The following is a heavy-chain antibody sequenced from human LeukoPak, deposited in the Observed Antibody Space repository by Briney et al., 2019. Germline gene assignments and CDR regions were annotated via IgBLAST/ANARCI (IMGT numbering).Heavy chain of an antibody. CDR1: GYTFTSYY. V-gene: IGHV1-46*01. CDR2: INPSGGST. J-gene: IGHJ4*02. Sequence: ASVTVSCKASGYTFTSYYMHYLRQAPGQGLEWMGIINPSGGSTSYAQKFQGRVTMTRDMSTSTVYMELSSLRSEDTAVYYCARGRAGKVDYWGQGTLVTVSS. D-gene: IGHD6-19*01. CDR3: ARGRAGKVDY.